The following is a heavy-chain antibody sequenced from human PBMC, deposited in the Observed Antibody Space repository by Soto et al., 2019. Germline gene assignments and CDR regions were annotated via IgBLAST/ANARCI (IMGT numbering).Heavy chain of an antibody. CDR3: ARKAAAGTRYYYYYYMDV. CDR1: GFTFSSYS. J-gene: IGHJ6*03. Sequence: GGSLRLSCAASGFTFSSYSMNWVRQAPGKGLEWVSSISSSSSYIYYADSVKGRFTISRDNAKNSLYLQMNSLRAEDTAVYYCARKAAAGTRYYYYYYMDVWGKGTTVTVSS. D-gene: IGHD6-13*01. V-gene: IGHV3-21*01. CDR2: ISSSSSYI.